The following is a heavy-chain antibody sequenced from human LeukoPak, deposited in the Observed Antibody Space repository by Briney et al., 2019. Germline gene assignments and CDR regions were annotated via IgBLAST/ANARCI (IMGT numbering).Heavy chain of an antibody. CDR2: ISLSSSTT. D-gene: IGHD3-10*01. J-gene: IGHJ4*02. CDR3: ARKEGVIDY. CDR1: GFTFSSHS. Sequence: GGSLRLSCAASGFTFSSHSMNWVRQAPGKGLEWVSYISLSSSTTSYADSVKGRFTISRDNAKNSLYLQMNSLRAEDTAVYYCARKEGVIDYWGQGTLVTVSS. V-gene: IGHV3-48*04.